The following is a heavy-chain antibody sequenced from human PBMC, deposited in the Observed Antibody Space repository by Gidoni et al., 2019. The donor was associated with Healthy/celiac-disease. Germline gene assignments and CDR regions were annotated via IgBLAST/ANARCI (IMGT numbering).Heavy chain of an antibody. J-gene: IGHJ6*02. CDR3: ARFRVVASYYYYGMDV. V-gene: IGHV4-34*01. D-gene: IGHD2-15*01. CDR1: GGSFSGYY. Sequence: QVQLQQWGAGLLKPSETLSLTCAVYGGSFSGYYWSWIRPPPGKGLEWIGEINHSGSTNYNPSLKSRVTISVDTSKNQFSLKLSSVTAADTAVYYCARFRVVASYYYYGMDVWGQGTTVTVSS. CDR2: INHSGST.